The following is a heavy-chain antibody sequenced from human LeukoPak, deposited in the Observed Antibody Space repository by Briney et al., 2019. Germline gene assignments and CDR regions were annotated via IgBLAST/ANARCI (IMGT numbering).Heavy chain of an antibody. Sequence: GGSLRLSCAASGFAFSGYAMHWVRQAPGKGLAYVSAITNNGVNTNSVKGRFTISRDNSKNTLSLQMDSLRAEDMAVYYCARVGTGQQLDYWGQGTLVTVSS. V-gene: IGHV3-64*01. CDR2: ITNNGVNT. J-gene: IGHJ4*02. CDR1: GFAFSGYA. D-gene: IGHD6-13*01. CDR3: ARVGTGQQLDY.